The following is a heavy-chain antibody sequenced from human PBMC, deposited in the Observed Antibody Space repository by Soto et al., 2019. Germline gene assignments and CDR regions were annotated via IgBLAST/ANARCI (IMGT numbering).Heavy chain of an antibody. CDR2: IYSGGST. Sequence: GGSLRLSCAASGFTVSSNYMSWVRQAPGKGLEWVSVIYSGGSTYYADSVKGRFTISRDNSKNTLYLQMNSLRAEDTAVYYCARDRLGTYSNYVFSPRRQYYYYGMDVWGQGTTVTVSS. D-gene: IGHD4-4*01. V-gene: IGHV3-53*01. CDR3: ARDRLGTYSNYVFSPRRQYYYYGMDV. CDR1: GFTVSSNY. J-gene: IGHJ6*02.